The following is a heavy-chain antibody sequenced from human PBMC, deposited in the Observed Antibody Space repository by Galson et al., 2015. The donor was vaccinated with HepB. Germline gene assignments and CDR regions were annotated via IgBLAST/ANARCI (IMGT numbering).Heavy chain of an antibody. D-gene: IGHD3-3*01. CDR1: GGTFSSYA. J-gene: IGHJ5*02. CDR3: AREGNYDFWSGYGESYWFDP. CDR2: IIPIFGTA. Sequence: SVKVSGKASGGTFSSYAISWVRQAPGQGLEWMGGIIPIFGTANYAQKFQGRVTITADKSTSTAYMELSSLRSEDTAVYYCAREGNYDFWSGYGESYWFDPCGQGTLVTVSS. V-gene: IGHV1-69*06.